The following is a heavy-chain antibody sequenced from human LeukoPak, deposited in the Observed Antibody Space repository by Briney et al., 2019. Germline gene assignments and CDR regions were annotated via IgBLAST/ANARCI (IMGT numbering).Heavy chain of an antibody. Sequence: ASVKVSXKASGYTFTSYYMHWVRQAPGQGLEWMGIINPSGGSTSYAHKFQGRVTMTRDTSTSTVYMELSSLRSEDTAVYYCARVLSGGYSAPSYFDYWGQGTLVTVSS. CDR2: INPSGGST. V-gene: IGHV1-46*01. CDR1: GYTFTSYY. J-gene: IGHJ4*02. D-gene: IGHD1-26*01. CDR3: ARVLSGGYSAPSYFDY.